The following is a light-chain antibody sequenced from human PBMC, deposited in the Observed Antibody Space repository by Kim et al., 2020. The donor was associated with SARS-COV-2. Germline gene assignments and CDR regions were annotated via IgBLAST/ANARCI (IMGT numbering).Light chain of an antibody. J-gene: IGLJ3*02. CDR3: QSADTSGTYL. V-gene: IGLV3-25*03. CDR1: ALSKQS. Sequence: VSPGQTARITCSGDALSKQSAFWYQQKPGQAPVLVMYKGSERPPGIRERFSGSSSGTTVTLTISGVQAEDEADYYCQSADTSGTYLFGGGTKLTVL. CDR2: KGS.